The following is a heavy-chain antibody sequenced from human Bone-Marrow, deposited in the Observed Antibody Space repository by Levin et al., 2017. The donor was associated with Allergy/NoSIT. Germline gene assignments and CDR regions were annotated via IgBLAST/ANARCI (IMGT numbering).Heavy chain of an antibody. D-gene: IGHD1-7*01. CDR3: AKSGASETGTTTF. CDR1: GFTFSSYA. Sequence: GESLKISCAASGFTFSSYAMSWVRQAPGKGLEWVSAISGSGGSTYYADSVKGRFTISRDNSKNTLYLQMNSLRAEDTAVYYCAKSGASETGTTTFWGQGTLVTVSS. J-gene: IGHJ4*02. CDR2: ISGSGGST. V-gene: IGHV3-23*01.